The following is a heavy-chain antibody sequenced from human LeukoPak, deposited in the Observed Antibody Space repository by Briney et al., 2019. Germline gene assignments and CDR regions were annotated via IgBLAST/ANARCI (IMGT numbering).Heavy chain of an antibody. CDR3: ARARYFDWDDFDY. J-gene: IGHJ4*02. CDR1: GFTFSSYW. D-gene: IGHD3-9*01. CDR2: IKQDGSEK. V-gene: IGHV3-7*01. Sequence: GGSPRLSCAASGFTFSSYWMSWVRQAPGKGLEWVANIKQDGSEKYYVDSVKGRFTISRDNAKNSLYLQMNSLRAEDTAVYYCARARYFDWDDFDYWGQGTLVTVSP.